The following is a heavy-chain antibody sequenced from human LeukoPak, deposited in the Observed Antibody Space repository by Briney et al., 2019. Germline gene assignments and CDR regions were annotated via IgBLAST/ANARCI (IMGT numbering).Heavy chain of an antibody. D-gene: IGHD3-22*01. CDR3: AKDGGYDSYGYYLVFDY. CDR1: GFAFSSYA. V-gene: IGHV3-23*01. J-gene: IGHJ4*02. CDR2: ISKSGGST. Sequence: TGGSLRLSCAASGFAFSSYAMSWVRQAPGKGLGWASAISKSGGSTYSADSVKGRFTISRDNSKNTLYLQMNSLRAEDTAVYYCAKDGGYDSYGYYLVFDYWGQGTLVTVSS.